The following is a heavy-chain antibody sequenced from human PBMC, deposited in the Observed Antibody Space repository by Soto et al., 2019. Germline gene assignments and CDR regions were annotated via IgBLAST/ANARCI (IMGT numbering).Heavy chain of an antibody. CDR1: GGTFSSYA. D-gene: IGHD2-2*01. Sequence: SVKVSCKASGGTFSSYAISWVRQAPGQGLEWMGGIIPIFGTANYAQKFQGRVTITADESTSTAYMELSSLRSEDTAVYYCASPIRDIVVVPAAMIHYYYGMDVWGQGTTVTVSS. V-gene: IGHV1-69*13. CDR2: IIPIFGTA. CDR3: ASPIRDIVVVPAAMIHYYYGMDV. J-gene: IGHJ6*02.